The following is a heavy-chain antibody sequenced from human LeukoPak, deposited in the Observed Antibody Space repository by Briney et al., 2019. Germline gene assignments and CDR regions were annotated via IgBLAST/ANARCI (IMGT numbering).Heavy chain of an antibody. D-gene: IGHD3-22*01. CDR3: ARLDGYYDSSGYLDY. Sequence: GASVKVSCKVSGYTLTELSMHWVRQAPGKGLEWMGGFDPEDGETIYAQNFQGRVTMTEDTSTDTAYMELSSLRSEDTAVYYCARLDGYYDSSGYLDYWGQGTLVTVSS. CDR1: GYTLTELS. CDR2: FDPEDGET. V-gene: IGHV1-24*01. J-gene: IGHJ4*02.